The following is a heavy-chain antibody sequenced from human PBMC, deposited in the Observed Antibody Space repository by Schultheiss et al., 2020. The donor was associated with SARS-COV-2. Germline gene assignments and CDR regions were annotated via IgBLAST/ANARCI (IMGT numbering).Heavy chain of an antibody. CDR1: GFTFSSYA. D-gene: IGHD3-9*01. Sequence: GGSLRLSCAASGFTFSSYAMSWVRQAPGKGLEWVAIISYDGSNKYYADSVKGRFTISRDNSKNTLYLQMNSLRAEDTAVYYCARESSILTGPVDYWGQGTLVTVSS. CDR3: ARESSILTGPVDY. CDR2: ISYDGSNK. V-gene: IGHV3-30*03. J-gene: IGHJ4*02.